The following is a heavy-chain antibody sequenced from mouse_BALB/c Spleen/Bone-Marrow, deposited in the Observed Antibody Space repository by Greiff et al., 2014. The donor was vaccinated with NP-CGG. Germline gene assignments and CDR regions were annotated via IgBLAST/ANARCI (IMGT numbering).Heavy chain of an antibody. CDR1: GYTFTNYW. V-gene: IGHV1S41*01. CDR3: ARERYGYDGWYFDV. J-gene: IGHJ1*01. D-gene: IGHD2-2*01. CDR2: IAPGSGST. Sequence: DLVKPGASVKLSCKASGYTFTNYWINWIKQRPGQGLEWIGRIAPGSGSTYYNEMFKGKTTLTVDTSSSTAYIQLSSLSSEDSDVYFFARERYGYDGWYFDVWGAGTTVTVSS.